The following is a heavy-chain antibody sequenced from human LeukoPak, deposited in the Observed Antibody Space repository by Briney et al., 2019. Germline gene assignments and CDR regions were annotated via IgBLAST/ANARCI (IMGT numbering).Heavy chain of an antibody. CDR2: ISYDGSNK. V-gene: IGHV3-30*18. CDR1: GFTFSSYG. J-gene: IGHJ4*02. D-gene: IGHD2-15*01. Sequence: GGSLRLSCAASGFTFSSYGMHWVRQAPGKGLEWVAVISYDGSNKYYADSVKGRFTISRDNSKNTLYLQMNSLRAEDTAVCYCAKDLFGYCSGGSCYFGDYWGQGTLVTVSS. CDR3: AKDLFGYCSGGSCYFGDY.